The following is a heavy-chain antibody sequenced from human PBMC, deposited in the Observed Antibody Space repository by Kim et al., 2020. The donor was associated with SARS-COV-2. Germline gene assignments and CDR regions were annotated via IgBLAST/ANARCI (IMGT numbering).Heavy chain of an antibody. CDR2: ISYDGNNE. J-gene: IGHJ6*02. D-gene: IGHD6-19*01. CDR3: AKDASDWVSPGGMDV. Sequence: GGSLRLSCEAPGFGFNLHGMHWVCQAPGKGLDWVAVISYDGNNEYYADPVKGRFITTRENYKNVLYMKMNSLRDEDTAVDYCAKDASDWVSPGGMDVRG. CDR1: GFGFNLHG. V-gene: IGHV3-30*18.